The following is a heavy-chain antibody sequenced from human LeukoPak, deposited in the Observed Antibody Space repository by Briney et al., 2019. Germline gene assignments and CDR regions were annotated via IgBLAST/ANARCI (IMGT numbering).Heavy chain of an antibody. D-gene: IGHD3-22*01. CDR3: ARDPFYDSSGYYSGY. CDR1: GFTVSSNY. J-gene: IGHJ4*02. Sequence: GGSLRLSCAASGFTVSSNYMSWVRQAPGKGLEWVSVIYSGGSTYYADSVKGRFTISRDNSKNTLYLQMNSLRAEDTAVYYCARDPFYDSSGYYSGYWGQGTLVTVSS. V-gene: IGHV3-53*01. CDR2: IYSGGST.